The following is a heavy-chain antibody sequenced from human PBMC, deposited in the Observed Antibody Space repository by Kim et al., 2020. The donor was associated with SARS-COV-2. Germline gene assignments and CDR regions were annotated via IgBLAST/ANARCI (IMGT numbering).Heavy chain of an antibody. CDR3: AKALGTRDYYYGMDV. V-gene: IGHV3-23*01. Sequence: DAGKGRFTSYRDNSKNTLYLQMNSLRAEDTAVYYCAKALGTRDYYYGMDVWGQGTTVTVSS. D-gene: IGHD6-13*01. J-gene: IGHJ6*02.